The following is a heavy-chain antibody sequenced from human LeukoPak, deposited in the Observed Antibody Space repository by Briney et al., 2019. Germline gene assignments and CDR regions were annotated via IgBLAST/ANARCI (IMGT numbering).Heavy chain of an antibody. V-gene: IGHV3-66*02. J-gene: IGHJ4*02. CDR2: IYSGGST. D-gene: IGHD3-3*01. CDR1: GFTVTSNY. Sequence: GGSLRLSCAASGFTVTSNYMSWVRQAPGKGLEWVSVIYSGGSTYYAGSVKGRFTISRDNSKNTLYLQMNSLRAVDTAVYYCARDLLDDFWRGYFGYWGQGTLVTVSS. CDR3: ARDLLDDFWRGYFGY.